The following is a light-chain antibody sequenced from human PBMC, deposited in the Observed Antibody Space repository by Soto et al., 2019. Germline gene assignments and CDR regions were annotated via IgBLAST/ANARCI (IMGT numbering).Light chain of an antibody. Sequence: EIVLTQSPGTLSLSPGERATPSCRASQSVSSSYLAWYQQKPGQAPRLLIYGASSRATGIPDRFSGSGSGTDFTLTISRLEPEDFAVYYCQQYGSSSPWTFGQGTKVDIK. CDR3: QQYGSSSPWT. CDR2: GAS. V-gene: IGKV3-20*01. J-gene: IGKJ1*01. CDR1: QSVSSSY.